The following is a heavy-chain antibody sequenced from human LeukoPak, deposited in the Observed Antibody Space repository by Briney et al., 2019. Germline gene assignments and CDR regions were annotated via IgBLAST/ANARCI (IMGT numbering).Heavy chain of an antibody. CDR1: GFTFSSYG. D-gene: IGHD3-10*01. Sequence: GGSLRLSCAASGFTFSSYGMHWVRQAPGKGLEWGAFIRYDGSNKYYADSVKGRFTISRDNSKNTLYLQMNSLRAEDTAVYYCAGFGERNTDYWGQGTLVTVSS. CDR2: IRYDGSNK. CDR3: AGFGERNTDY. J-gene: IGHJ4*02. V-gene: IGHV3-30*02.